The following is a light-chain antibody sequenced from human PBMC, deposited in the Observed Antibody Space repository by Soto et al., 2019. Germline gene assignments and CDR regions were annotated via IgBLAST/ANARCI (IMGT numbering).Light chain of an antibody. Sequence: EIVLTQSPGTLSLFPGERATLSCRASQSVTTDFLAWYQQKPGQAPRLLIYGASARATGIPDRFSGSGSGTDFTLTISRLEPEDFAVYYCQQYGSSPWTFGQGTKVEIK. V-gene: IGKV3-20*01. CDR1: QSVTTDF. J-gene: IGKJ1*01. CDR2: GAS. CDR3: QQYGSSPWT.